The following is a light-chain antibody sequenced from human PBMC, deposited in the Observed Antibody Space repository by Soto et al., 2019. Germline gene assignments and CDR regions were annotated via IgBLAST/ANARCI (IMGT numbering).Light chain of an antibody. CDR1: QSVSSN. CDR3: QHYYNWPLT. CDR2: GAS. V-gene: IGKV3-15*01. Sequence: EIVMTQSPATLSVSPGERATLSCWASQSVSSNLAWYQQKPGQAPRLLISGASTRPTDIPVRFSGSGSGTEFTLTISSLQSEDSAVYYCQHYYNWPLTFGGGTKVEIK. J-gene: IGKJ4*01.